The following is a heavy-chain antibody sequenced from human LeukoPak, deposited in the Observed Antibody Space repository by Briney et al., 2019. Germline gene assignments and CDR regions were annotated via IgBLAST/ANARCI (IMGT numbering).Heavy chain of an antibody. Sequence: PGGSLRLSCAASGFTFSSYAMHWVRQAPGKGLEWVAVIWYDGSNKYYADSVKGRFTISRDNSKNTLYLQMNSLRAEDTAVYYCAAVGYYDSSGYGSYYWGQGTLVTVSS. V-gene: IGHV3-33*08. CDR1: GFTFSSYA. D-gene: IGHD3-22*01. CDR3: AAVGYYDSSGYGSYY. J-gene: IGHJ4*02. CDR2: IWYDGSNK.